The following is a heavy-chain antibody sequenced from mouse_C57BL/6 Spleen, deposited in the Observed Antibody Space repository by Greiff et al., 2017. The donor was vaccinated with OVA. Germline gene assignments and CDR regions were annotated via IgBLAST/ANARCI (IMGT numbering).Heavy chain of an antibody. CDR2: IDPSDSET. CDR1: GYTFTSYW. CDR3: AREKDYGSSHWYFDV. D-gene: IGHD1-1*01. V-gene: IGHV1-52*01. Sequence: QVQLQQSGAELVRPGSSVKLSCKASGYTFTSYWMHWVKQRPIQGLEWIGNIDPSDSETHYNQKFKDKATLTVDKSSSTAYMQLSSLTSEDSAVYYCAREKDYGSSHWYFDVWGTGTTVTVSS. J-gene: IGHJ1*03.